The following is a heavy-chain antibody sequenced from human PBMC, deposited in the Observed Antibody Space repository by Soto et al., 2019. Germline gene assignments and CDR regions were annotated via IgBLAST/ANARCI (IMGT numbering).Heavy chain of an antibody. CDR3: ARSYSSSAVWGYFDY. J-gene: IGHJ4*02. CDR2: ISYDGSSK. CDR1: GFTFSSSG. Sequence: QVQLVESGGGVVQPGRSLRLSCAVSGFTFSSSGMHWVRRAPGKGLEWVTVISYDGSSKYYADSVKGRFTISRDNSKNTLYLQMNSLRAEDTAVYYCARSYSSSAVWGYFDYWGQGALVTVSS. D-gene: IGHD6-6*01. V-gene: IGHV3-30*03.